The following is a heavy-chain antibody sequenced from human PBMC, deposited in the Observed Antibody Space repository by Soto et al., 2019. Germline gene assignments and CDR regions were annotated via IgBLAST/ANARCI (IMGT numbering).Heavy chain of an antibody. V-gene: IGHV4-39*01. Sequence: SETLSLTCTVSGGSISSSSYYWGWIRQPPGKGLEWIGSIYYSGSTYYNPSLKSRVTISVDTSKNQFSLKLSSVTAADTAVYYCARQWAFWSGPPVGYGMDVWGQGTTVTVSS. CDR3: ARQWAFWSGPPVGYGMDV. J-gene: IGHJ6*02. D-gene: IGHD3-3*01. CDR1: GGSISSSSYY. CDR2: IYYSGST.